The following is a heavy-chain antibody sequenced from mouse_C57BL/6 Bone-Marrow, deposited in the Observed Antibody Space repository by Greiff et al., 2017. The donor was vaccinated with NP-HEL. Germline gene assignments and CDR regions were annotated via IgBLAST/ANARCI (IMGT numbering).Heavy chain of an antibody. J-gene: IGHJ2*01. CDR1: GYTFTDYE. Sequence: QVQLKESGAELVRPGASVTLSCKASGYTFTDYEMHWVKQTPVHGLEWIGAIDPETGGTASNQKFKGKAILTADKSSSTAYMELRSLTSEDSAVYYCTRDLPHYYGSSYHWGQGTTLTVSS. V-gene: IGHV1-15*01. D-gene: IGHD1-1*01. CDR2: IDPETGGT. CDR3: TRDLPHYYGSSYH.